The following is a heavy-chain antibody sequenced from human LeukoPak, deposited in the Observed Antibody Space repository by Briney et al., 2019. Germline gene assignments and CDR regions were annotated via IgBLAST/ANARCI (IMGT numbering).Heavy chain of an antibody. D-gene: IGHD6-6*01. CDR1: GYTFTGYY. CDR2: NNPNSGGT. V-gene: IGHV1-2*06. J-gene: IGHJ5*02. Sequence: ASVKVSCKASGYTFTGYYMHWVRQAPGQGLEWMGRNNPNSGGTNYAQKFQGRVTMTRDTSISTAYMELSRLRSEDTAVYYCARDHPSSIAARPRWFDPWGQGTLVTVSS. CDR3: ARDHPSSIAARPRWFDP.